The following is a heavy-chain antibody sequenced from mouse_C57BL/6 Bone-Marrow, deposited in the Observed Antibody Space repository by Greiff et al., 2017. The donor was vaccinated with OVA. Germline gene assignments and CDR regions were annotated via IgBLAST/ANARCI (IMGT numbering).Heavy chain of an antibody. J-gene: IGHJ2*01. V-gene: IGHV1-4*01. D-gene: IGHD3-3*01. CDR3: ARSGLLYFDY. Sequence: VQLQQSGAELARPGASVKMSCKASGYTFTSYTMHWVKQRPGQGLEWIGYINTSSGYTKYNQKFKDKATLTADKSSSTAYMQLSSLTSEDSAVYYCARSGLLYFDYWGQGTTLTVSS. CDR1: GYTFTSYT. CDR2: INTSSGYT.